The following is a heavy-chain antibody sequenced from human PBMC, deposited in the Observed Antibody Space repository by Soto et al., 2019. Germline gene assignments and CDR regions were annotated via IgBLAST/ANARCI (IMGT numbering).Heavy chain of an antibody. D-gene: IGHD1-1*01. CDR2: ISYDGSNK. V-gene: IGHV3-30-3*01. CDR3: ARGTTTSAFYAMDV. J-gene: IGHJ6*02. Sequence: GGSLRLSCAASGFTFSNNAMDWVRQAPGKGLEWVAVISYDGSNKYIAESVKGRFTISRDNSKNTLFLQMNSLRAEDTAVYYCARGTTTSAFYAMDVWGQGNTVTVSS. CDR1: GFTFSNNA.